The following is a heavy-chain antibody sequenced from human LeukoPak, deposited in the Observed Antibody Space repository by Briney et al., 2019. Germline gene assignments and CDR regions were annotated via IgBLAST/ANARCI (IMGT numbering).Heavy chain of an antibody. CDR2: MSYDGSNK. Sequence: GGSLRLSCAASGFTFSSYAMHWVRQAPGKGLEWVAVMSYDGSNKYYADSVKGRFTISRDNSKNTLYLQMNSLRAEDTAVYYCARDPKYSSSWSFTYFDYWGQGTLVTVSS. CDR1: GFTFSSYA. D-gene: IGHD6-13*01. CDR3: ARDPKYSSSWSFTYFDY. J-gene: IGHJ4*02. V-gene: IGHV3-30-3*01.